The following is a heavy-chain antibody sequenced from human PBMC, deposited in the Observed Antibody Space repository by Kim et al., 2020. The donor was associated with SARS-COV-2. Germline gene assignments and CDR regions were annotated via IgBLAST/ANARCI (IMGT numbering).Heavy chain of an antibody. Sequence: YYADSVKGGFTSSRDNAKKSLYLQRNSLRAEDTAVYYCARDHSGWTYFDYWGQGTLVTVSS. CDR3: ARDHSGWTYFDY. D-gene: IGHD6-19*01. V-gene: IGHV3-21*01. J-gene: IGHJ4*02.